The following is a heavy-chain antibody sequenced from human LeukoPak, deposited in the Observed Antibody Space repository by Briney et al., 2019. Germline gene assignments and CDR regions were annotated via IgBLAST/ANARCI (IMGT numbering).Heavy chain of an antibody. J-gene: IGHJ3*02. D-gene: IGHD1-14*01. CDR1: GYTFTSYG. CDR2: INPNSGGT. Sequence: GASVTVSCKASGYTFTSYGISWVRQAPGQGLEWMGWINPNSGGTNYAQKFQGRVTMTRDTSISTAYMELSRLRSDDTAVYYCARESAGRKAFDIWGQGTMVTVSS. V-gene: IGHV1-2*02. CDR3: ARESAGRKAFDI.